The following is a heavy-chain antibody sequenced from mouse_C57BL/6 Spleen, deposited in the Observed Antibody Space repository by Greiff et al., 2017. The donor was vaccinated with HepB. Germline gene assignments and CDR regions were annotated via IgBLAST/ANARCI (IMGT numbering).Heavy chain of an antibody. CDR3: ARGSQLGGGAWFAY. CDR2: INPNNGGT. D-gene: IGHD4-1*02. V-gene: IGHV1-26*01. J-gene: IGHJ3*01. CDR1: GYTFTDYY. Sequence: EVQLQQSGPELVKPGASVKISCKASGYTFTDYYMNWVKQSHGKSLEWIGDINPNNGGTSYNQKFKGKATLTVDKSSSTAYMELRSLTSEDSAVYYCARGSQLGGGAWFAYWGQGTLVTVSA.